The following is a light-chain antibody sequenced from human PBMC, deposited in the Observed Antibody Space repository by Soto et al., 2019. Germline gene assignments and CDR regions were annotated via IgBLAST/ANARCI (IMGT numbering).Light chain of an antibody. J-gene: IGKJ3*01. CDR3: QKYNSAAFA. Sequence: DIQMTQSPSSLSASVGDRVTITCRASQGISNYLAWYQQKPGKVPKLLIYAASTLQSGVPSRFSGSGSGTDFTLTISSLQPEDVASYYCQKYNSAAFAFGPGTNVDIK. CDR2: AAS. CDR1: QGISNY. V-gene: IGKV1-27*01.